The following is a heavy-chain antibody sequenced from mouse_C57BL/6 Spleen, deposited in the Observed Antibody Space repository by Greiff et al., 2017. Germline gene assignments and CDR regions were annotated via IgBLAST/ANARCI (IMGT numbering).Heavy chain of an antibody. Sequence: VKLVESGPGLVQPSQSLSITCTVSGFSLTSYGVHWVRRSPGKGLEWLGVIWSGGSTDYNAAFISRLSISKDNSKSQVFFKMNSLQADDTAIYXCAREDNYWYFDVWGTGTTVTVSS. J-gene: IGHJ1*03. CDR1: GFSLTSYG. CDR3: AREDNYWYFDV. CDR2: IWSGGST. V-gene: IGHV2-2*01.